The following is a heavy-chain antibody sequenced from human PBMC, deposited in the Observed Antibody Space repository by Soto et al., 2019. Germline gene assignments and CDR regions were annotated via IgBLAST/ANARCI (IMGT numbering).Heavy chain of an antibody. CDR2: ISSSSSYI. CDR3: ARDPPPIYDSSGYYYGRASYYGMDV. V-gene: IGHV3-21*01. CDR1: GFTFSSYS. D-gene: IGHD3-22*01. Sequence: GGSLRLSCAASGFTFSSYSMNWVRQAPGKGLEWVSSISSSSSYIYYADSVKGRFTISRDNAKNSLYLQMNSLRAEETAVYYCARDPPPIYDSSGYYYGRASYYGMDVWGQGTTVTVSS. J-gene: IGHJ6*02.